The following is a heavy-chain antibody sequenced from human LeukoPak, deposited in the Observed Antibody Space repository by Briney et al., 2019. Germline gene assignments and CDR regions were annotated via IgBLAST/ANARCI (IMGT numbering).Heavy chain of an antibody. V-gene: IGHV1-69*05. CDR3: ARIQVVPAATPTYNWFDP. Sequence: ASVKVSCKASGYTFTSYGISWVRQAPGQGLEWMGRIIPIFGTANYAQKFQGRVTITTDESTSTAYMELSSLRSEDTAVYYCARIQVVPAATPTYNWFDPWGQGTLVTVSS. D-gene: IGHD2-2*01. CDR2: IIPIFGTA. CDR1: GYTFTSYG. J-gene: IGHJ5*02.